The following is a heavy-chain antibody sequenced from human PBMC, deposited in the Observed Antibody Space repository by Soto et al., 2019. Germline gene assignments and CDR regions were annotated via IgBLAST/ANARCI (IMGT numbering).Heavy chain of an antibody. CDR1: GFSLSTSGVS. Sequence: QITLKEAGPTLVKPTQTLKLTCTFSGFSLSTSGVSVAWIRHSPGKALEWLALIYSDDDKRYSPSLESRLTITKDTSKNQVVLTMTNMDPVDTATYYCGHRATVISPFDYWGQGTLVIVSS. CDR3: GHRATVISPFDY. J-gene: IGHJ4*02. D-gene: IGHD4-17*01. V-gene: IGHV2-5*02. CDR2: IYSDDDK.